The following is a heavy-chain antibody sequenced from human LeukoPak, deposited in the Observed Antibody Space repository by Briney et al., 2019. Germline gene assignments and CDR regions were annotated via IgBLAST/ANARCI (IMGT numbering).Heavy chain of an antibody. D-gene: IGHD3-22*01. CDR3: TRDNSGYYYGDY. Sequence: GGSLRLSCAASGFTFSSYAMHWVRQAPGKGLEWVGRIKSKTDGGTTDYAAPVKGRFTISRDDSKNTLYLQMNSLKTEDTAVYSCTRDNSGYYYGDYWGQGTLVTVSS. V-gene: IGHV3-15*01. CDR1: GFTFSSYA. CDR2: IKSKTDGGTT. J-gene: IGHJ4*02.